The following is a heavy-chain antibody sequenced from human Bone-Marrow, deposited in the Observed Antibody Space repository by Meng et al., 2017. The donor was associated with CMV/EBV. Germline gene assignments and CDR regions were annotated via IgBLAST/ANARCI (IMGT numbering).Heavy chain of an antibody. Sequence: SVKVSRKASGGTFSSYAISWVRQAPGQGLEWMGGIIPIFGTANYAQKFQGRVTITTDESTSTAYMELSSLISEDTAVYYCAGQTGDHDAFDIWGQGTMVTVSS. CDR2: IIPIFGTA. CDR3: AGQTGDHDAFDI. CDR1: GGTFSSYA. J-gene: IGHJ3*02. D-gene: IGHD7-27*01. V-gene: IGHV1-69*05.